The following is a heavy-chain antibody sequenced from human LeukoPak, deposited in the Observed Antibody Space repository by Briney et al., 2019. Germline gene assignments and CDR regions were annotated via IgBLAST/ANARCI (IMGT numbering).Heavy chain of an antibody. V-gene: IGHV4-59*08. CDR1: GGSISSYY. D-gene: IGHD3-16*01. CDR3: ARTMITFGGAYAFAI. Sequence: SETLSLTCTVSGGSISSYYWKWIRQPPGKVLEWIENIYYSGSTNYNPSLKSRVTISVDTSKNQFSLRLSSVTAADTAVYYCARTMITFGGAYAFAIWGQGTMVTVSS. J-gene: IGHJ3*02. CDR2: IYYSGST.